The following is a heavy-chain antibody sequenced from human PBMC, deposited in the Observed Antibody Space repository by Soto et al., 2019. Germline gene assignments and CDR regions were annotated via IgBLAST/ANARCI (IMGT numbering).Heavy chain of an antibody. J-gene: IGHJ4*02. Sequence: PSETLSLTCTVSGGSISSYYRSWIRQPPGKGLEWIGYIYYSGSTNYNPSLKSRVTISVDTSKNQFSLKLSSVTAADTAVYYCARGDGYNPRYFDYWGQGTLVTVSS. CDR3: ARGDGYNPRYFDY. CDR2: IYYSGST. D-gene: IGHD5-12*01. CDR1: GGSISSYY. V-gene: IGHV4-59*01.